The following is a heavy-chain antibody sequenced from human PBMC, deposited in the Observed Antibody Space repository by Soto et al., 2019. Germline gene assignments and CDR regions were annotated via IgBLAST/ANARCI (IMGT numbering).Heavy chain of an antibody. D-gene: IGHD3-3*01. V-gene: IGHV4-31*03. CDR2: IYYSGST. CDR1: GGSISSGGYY. CDR3: AREVFGVVPGGGAFDI. Sequence: PSETLSLTCTVSGGSISSGGYYWSWIRQHPGKGLEWIGYIYYSGSTYYNPSLKSRVTISVGMSKNQFSLKLSSVTAADTAVYYCAREVFGVVPGGGAFDIWGQGTMVTVSS. J-gene: IGHJ3*02.